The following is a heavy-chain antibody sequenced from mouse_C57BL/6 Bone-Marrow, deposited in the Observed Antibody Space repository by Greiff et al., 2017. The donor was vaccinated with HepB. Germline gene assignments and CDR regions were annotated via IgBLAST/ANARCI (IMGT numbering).Heavy chain of an antibody. CDR1: GYTFTSYW. CDR3: AISGLWLLPLFDY. J-gene: IGHJ2*01. D-gene: IGHD2-2*01. V-gene: IGHV1-69*01. Sequence: QVQLQQPGAELVMPGASVKLSCKASGYTFTSYWMHWVKQRPGQGLEWIGEIDPSDSYTNYNQKFKGKSTVTVDKSSSTAYMQLSSLTSEDSAVYYCAISGLWLLPLFDYWGQGTTLTVAS. CDR2: IDPSDSYT.